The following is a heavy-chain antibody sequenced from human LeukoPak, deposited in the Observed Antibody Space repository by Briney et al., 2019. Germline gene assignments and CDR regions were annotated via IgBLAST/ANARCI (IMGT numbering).Heavy chain of an antibody. CDR2: LVYDARS. D-gene: IGHD6-19*01. Sequence: GGSLRLSCAASGFPFSSYGMHWVRQAPGKGLEWVARLVYDARSDYANSVKGRFSISRDDSKNTLFLDMSNLRVEDTALYYCARDLSAAFDFWGQGVLVTVSS. V-gene: IGHV3-33*01. CDR3: ARDLSAAFDF. CDR1: GFPFSSYG. J-gene: IGHJ4*02.